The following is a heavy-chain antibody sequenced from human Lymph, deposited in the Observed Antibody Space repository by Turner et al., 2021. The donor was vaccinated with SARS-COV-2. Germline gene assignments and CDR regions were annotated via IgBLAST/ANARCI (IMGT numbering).Heavy chain of an antibody. CDR1: GFTFSYYW. J-gene: IGHJ4*02. V-gene: IGHV3-7*01. D-gene: IGHD1-26*01. CDR3: ARMGSSSWYFDY. CDR2: IKQDGSEK. Sequence: EVQLVESGGGLVQPGGSLRLSCAASGFTFSYYWMSWVRQAPGKGLEWVANIKQDGSEKDYVDSVKGRFTIARDNAKNSLFLQMNSLRAEDTAVYYCARMGSSSWYFDYWGQGTLVTVSS.